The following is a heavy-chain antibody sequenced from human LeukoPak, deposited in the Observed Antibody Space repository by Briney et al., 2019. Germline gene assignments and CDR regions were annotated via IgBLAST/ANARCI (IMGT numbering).Heavy chain of an antibody. CDR1: GDSISSGAYY. J-gene: IGHJ4*02. D-gene: IGHD2-8*01. V-gene: IGHV4-39*07. CDR3: ARDVSPNGVVDY. CDR2: IYYSGST. Sequence: SETLSLTCTVSGDSISSGAYYWGWIRQPPGKGLEWIGSIYYSGSTYDNPTLKSRVTISVDTSRNQFSLKLSSVAAADTAVYYCARDVSPNGVVDYWGQGTLVTVSS.